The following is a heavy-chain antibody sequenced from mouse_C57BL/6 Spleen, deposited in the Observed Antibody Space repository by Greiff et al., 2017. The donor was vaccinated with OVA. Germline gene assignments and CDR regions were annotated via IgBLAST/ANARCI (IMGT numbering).Heavy chain of an antibody. CDR3: ASRVPFYYGTAMDY. Sequence: ESGPELVRPGVSVKISCKGSGYTFTDYAMHWVKQSHAKSLEWIGVISTYYGDASYNQKFKDKATMTVDKSSSTAYMELARLTSEDSAVYYCASRVPFYYGTAMDYWGQGTSVTVSS. D-gene: IGHD1-1*01. CDR2: ISTYYGDA. V-gene: IGHV1-67*01. CDR1: GYTFTDYA. J-gene: IGHJ4*01.